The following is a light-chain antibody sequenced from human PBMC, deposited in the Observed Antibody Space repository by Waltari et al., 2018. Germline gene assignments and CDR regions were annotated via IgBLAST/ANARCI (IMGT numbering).Light chain of an antibody. CDR1: ISDVGGYNY. J-gene: IGLJ2*01. CDR3: ISYSRATPGNVV. V-gene: IGLV2-14*01. Sequence: SALTQPASVSGSLGQSITFSCTGTISDVGGYNYVAWYLQHPGKAPKLMIHDVTKRPSGVSIRFSGSKSGNTASLTISGLQPDDEADYYCISYSRATPGNVVIGGGTKLTVL. CDR2: DVT.